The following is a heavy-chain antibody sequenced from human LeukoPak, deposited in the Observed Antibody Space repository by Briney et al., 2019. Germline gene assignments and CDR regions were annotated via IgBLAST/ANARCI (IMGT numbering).Heavy chain of an antibody. J-gene: IGHJ6*04. CDR2: ISSSSSTI. D-gene: IGHD3-3*01. Sequence: PGGSLRLSCAASGFTFSSYSMNWVRQAPGKGLEWVSYISSSSSTIYYADSVKGRFTISRDNAKNSLYLQVNSLRAEDTAVYYFARYLTPARYYDFWSGYSPGGMDVGGKGTTVTVSS. CDR3: ARYLTPARYYDFWSGYSPGGMDV. CDR1: GFTFSSYS. V-gene: IGHV3-48*01.